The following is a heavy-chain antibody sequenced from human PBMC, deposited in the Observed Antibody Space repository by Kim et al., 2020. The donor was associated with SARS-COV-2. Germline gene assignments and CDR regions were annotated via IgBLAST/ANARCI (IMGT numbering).Heavy chain of an antibody. D-gene: IGHD2-8*01. V-gene: IGHV3-21*01. J-gene: IGHJ4*02. CDR3: ARARGGLMVYATPDY. CDR2: ISSSSSYI. CDR1: GFTFSSYS. Sequence: GGSLRLSCAASGFTFSSYSMNWVRQAPGKGLEWVSSISSSSSYIYYADSVKGRFTISRDNAKNSLYLQMNSLRAEDTAVYYCARARGGLMVYATPDYWGQGTLVTVSS.